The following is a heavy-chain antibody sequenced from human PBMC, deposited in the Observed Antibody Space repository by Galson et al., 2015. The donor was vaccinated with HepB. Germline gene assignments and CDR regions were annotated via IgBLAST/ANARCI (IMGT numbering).Heavy chain of an antibody. CDR1: GFTFSSYG. CDR2: ISYDGSNK. CDR3: AKVIDYGIYQNAFDI. J-gene: IGHJ3*02. V-gene: IGHV3-30*18. Sequence: SLRLSCAASGFTFSSYGMHWVRQAPGKGLEWVAVISYDGSNKYYADSVKGRFTISRDNSKNTLYLQMNSLRAEDTAVYYCAKVIDYGIYQNAFDIWGQGTMVTVSS. D-gene: IGHD4-11*01.